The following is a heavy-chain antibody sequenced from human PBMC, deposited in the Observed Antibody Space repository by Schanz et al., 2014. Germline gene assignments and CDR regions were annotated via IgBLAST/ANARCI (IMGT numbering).Heavy chain of an antibody. CDR3: ARDLPYCDGGKCCSDGFDI. CDR1: GYTFSSHG. J-gene: IGHJ3*02. V-gene: IGHV1-3*04. D-gene: IGHD2-21*01. Sequence: QVQVVQSGAELKKPGASVKVSCKASGYTFSSHGIHWLRQAPGQSLEWMGGINTSNGNAKYSANFQARVTNTRDTCATTAYMELTNLRSEDTAVYYCARDLPYCDGGKCCSDGFDIWGQGTLVTISS. CDR2: INTSNGNA.